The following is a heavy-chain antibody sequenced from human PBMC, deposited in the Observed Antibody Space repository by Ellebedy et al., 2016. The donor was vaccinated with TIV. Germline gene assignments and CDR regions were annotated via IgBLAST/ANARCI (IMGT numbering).Heavy chain of an antibody. V-gene: IGHV4-34*01. CDR1: GGSFSGYY. CDR3: ASGSYAPRFDP. CDR2: INHSGRN. D-gene: IGHD6-6*01. J-gene: IGHJ5*02. Sequence: SETLSLXCAVYGGSFSGYYWSWIRQPPGKGLEWIGEINHSGRNNYNPSLKDRVNISVEKSKNQFSLKLTSVTAADTAVYYCASGSYAPRFDPWGQGTPVTVSP.